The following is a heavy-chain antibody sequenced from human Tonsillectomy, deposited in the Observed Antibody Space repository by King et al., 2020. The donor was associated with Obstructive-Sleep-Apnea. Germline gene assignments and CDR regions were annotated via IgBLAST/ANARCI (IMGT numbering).Heavy chain of an antibody. J-gene: IGHJ4*02. V-gene: IGHV3-9*01. Sequence: VQLVESGGGLVQPGRSLRLSCAASGFTFDDYAMHWVRQAPGKGLEWVSGISWNGGSIGYADSVKGRFTISRDSAKKSLYLQMNSLRPEDTALYYCGNGLNSGTYCGPDYWGQGTLVTVSS. CDR3: GNGLNSGTYCGPDY. CDR1: GFTFDDYA. CDR2: ISWNGGSI. D-gene: IGHD1-26*01.